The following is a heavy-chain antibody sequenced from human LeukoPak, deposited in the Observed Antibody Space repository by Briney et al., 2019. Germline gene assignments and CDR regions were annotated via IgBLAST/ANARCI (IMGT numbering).Heavy chain of an antibody. Sequence: ASVKVSCKASGYTFTSYGISWVRQAPGQGLEWMGWISAYNGNTNYAQKFQGRVTITADESTSTAYMELSSLKSKDTAVYYCARDSYTMVRGAGDYYYMDVWGKGTTVTVSS. J-gene: IGHJ6*03. CDR3: ARDSYTMVRGAGDYYYMDV. V-gene: IGHV1-18*01. CDR1: GYTFTSYG. CDR2: ISAYNGNT. D-gene: IGHD3-10*01.